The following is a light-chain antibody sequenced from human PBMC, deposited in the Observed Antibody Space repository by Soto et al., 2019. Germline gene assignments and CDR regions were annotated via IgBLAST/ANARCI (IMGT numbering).Light chain of an antibody. CDR2: DAS. V-gene: IGKV3-20*01. Sequence: EIVLTQSPGTLSLSPGERATLSCRASQSVSSSYLAWYQQKPGQSPRLLMDDASSRATAISDRFSGSGSGTDFTLTISRLEPADYAVYYCQQYGSTPFTFGHGTKVDIK. J-gene: IGKJ3*01. CDR1: QSVSSSY. CDR3: QQYGSTPFT.